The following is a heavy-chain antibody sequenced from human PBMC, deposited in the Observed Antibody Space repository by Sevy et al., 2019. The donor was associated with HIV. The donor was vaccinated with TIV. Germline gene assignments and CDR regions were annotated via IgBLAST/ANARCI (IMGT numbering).Heavy chain of an antibody. CDR2: ISWNSGSI. CDR3: AKDLDYCGRDY. CDR1: GFTFDDYA. J-gene: IGHJ4*02. D-gene: IGHD4-17*01. V-gene: IGHV3-9*01. Sequence: GGSLRLSCAASGFTFDDYAMHWVRQAPGKGLEWVSGISWNSGSIGYADSVKGRFTISRANSRNSLYLQMNSLRAEATSLYYCAKDLDYCGRDYWGQGTLVTVSS.